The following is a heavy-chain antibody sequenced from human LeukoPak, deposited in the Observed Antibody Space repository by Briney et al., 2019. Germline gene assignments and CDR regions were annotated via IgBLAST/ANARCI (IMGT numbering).Heavy chain of an antibody. CDR3: ARDRGGTAASPPHYYYYGMDV. CDR2: TWYDGSNK. CDR1: GFTFSSYG. Sequence: GGSLRLSCAASGFTFSSYGMHWVRQAPGKGLEWVAVTWYDGSNKYYADSVKGRFTISRDNSKNTLYLQMNSLRAEDTAVYYCARDRGGTAASPPHYYYYGMDVWGQGTTVTVSS. D-gene: IGHD6-13*01. V-gene: IGHV3-33*01. J-gene: IGHJ6*02.